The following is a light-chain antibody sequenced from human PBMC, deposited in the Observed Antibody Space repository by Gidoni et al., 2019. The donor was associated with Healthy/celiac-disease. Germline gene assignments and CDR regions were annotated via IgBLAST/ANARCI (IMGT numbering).Light chain of an antibody. J-gene: IGKJ4*01. CDR3: QQYDNLPLT. Sequence: DIQMTQSPSSLSASVGDRVTITCQASQDISNYLNWYQQKPGKAPKLLIYDASNLETGVPSRFSGSGSGTDFTSTISSLQPEDIATYYCQQYDNLPLTFGGXTKVEIK. V-gene: IGKV1-33*01. CDR1: QDISNY. CDR2: DAS.